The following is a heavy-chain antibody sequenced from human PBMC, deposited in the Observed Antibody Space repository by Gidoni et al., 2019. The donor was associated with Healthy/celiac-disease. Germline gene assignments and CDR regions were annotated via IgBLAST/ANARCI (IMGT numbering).Heavy chain of an antibody. Sequence: QVQLVQSGAEVKKPGASVKVSCKASGYTFTSYYMHWVRQAPGQGLEWMGIINPSGGSTSYAQKFQGRVTMTRDTSTSTVYMELSSLRSEDTAVYYCARDPSSIVATDSSGYYYDYWGQGTLVTVSS. J-gene: IGHJ4*02. CDR3: ARDPSSIVATDSSGYYYDY. CDR1: GYTFTSYY. V-gene: IGHV1-46*01. D-gene: IGHD3-22*01. CDR2: INPSGGST.